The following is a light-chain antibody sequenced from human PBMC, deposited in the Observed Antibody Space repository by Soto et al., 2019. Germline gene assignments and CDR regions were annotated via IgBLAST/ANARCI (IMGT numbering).Light chain of an antibody. V-gene: IGKV3-20*01. CDR1: QSVSNNY. CDR2: GAS. CDR3: QQYGSSGT. Sequence: IVLSQSPGTLSLSPGERATLSCRSSQSVSNNYLAWYQQKPGQAPRFLMFGASNRATGIPDRFSGSGSGTDFTLTISRLETEDFAVYYCQQYGSSGTFGHGTKV. J-gene: IGKJ1*01.